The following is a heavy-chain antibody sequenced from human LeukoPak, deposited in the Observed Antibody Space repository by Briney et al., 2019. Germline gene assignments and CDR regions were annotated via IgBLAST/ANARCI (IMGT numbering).Heavy chain of an antibody. J-gene: IGHJ6*02. CDR1: GFTFSSYS. CDR2: ISSSSSYI. Sequence: PGGSLRLSCAASGFTFSSYSMNWVRQAPGKGLEWVSSISSSSSYIYYADSVKGRFTISRDNAKNSLYLQMNSLRAEDTAVYYCAREPITMVRGADYGMDVWGQGTTVTVSS. D-gene: IGHD3-10*01. V-gene: IGHV3-21*01. CDR3: AREPITMVRGADYGMDV.